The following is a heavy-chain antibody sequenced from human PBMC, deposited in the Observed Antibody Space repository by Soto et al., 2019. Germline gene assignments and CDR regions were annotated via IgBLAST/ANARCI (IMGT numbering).Heavy chain of an antibody. D-gene: IGHD6-13*01. CDR1: DGSLSSGGYY. CDR2: IHGGGST. V-gene: IGHV4-31*03. J-gene: IGHJ4*01. Sequence: PSETLSLTCSVSDGSLSSGGYYWSWIRQPPGKGLEWIGFIHGGGSTLYSPSLKSRLTISIETSERQFSLKLGSVTAADTAVYYCVRGKDKDDSSFWFYWGQGTPVTVSS. CDR3: VRGKDKDDSSFWFY.